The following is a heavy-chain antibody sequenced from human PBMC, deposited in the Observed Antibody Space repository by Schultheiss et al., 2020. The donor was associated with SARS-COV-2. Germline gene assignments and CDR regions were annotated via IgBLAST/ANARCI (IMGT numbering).Heavy chain of an antibody. Sequence: SVKVSCKASGYTFTSYGISWVRQAPGQGLEWMGGIIPIFGTANYAQKFQGRVTITADKSTSTAYMELSSLRSEDTAVYYCGGGADSSVGYYYYGMDVWGQGTTVTVSS. CDR1: GYTFTSYG. J-gene: IGHJ6*02. V-gene: IGHV1-69*06. D-gene: IGHD3-22*01. CDR2: IIPIFGTA. CDR3: GGGADSSVGYYYYGMDV.